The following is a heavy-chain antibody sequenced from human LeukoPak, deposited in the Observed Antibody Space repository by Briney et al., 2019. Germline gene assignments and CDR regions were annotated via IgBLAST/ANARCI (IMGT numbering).Heavy chain of an antibody. J-gene: IGHJ4*02. Sequence: SETLSLTCTVSGDSVSSYYWSWIRQPPGKGLEWIGYIYHTGHTEYNPSLKSRVSISLDTSKSQFSLKLSSVTAADTAVYYCARRQAVAGPFDYWGQGTLVTVSS. V-gene: IGHV4-59*08. CDR2: IYHTGHT. CDR1: GDSVSSYY. CDR3: ARRQAVAGPFDY. D-gene: IGHD6-19*01.